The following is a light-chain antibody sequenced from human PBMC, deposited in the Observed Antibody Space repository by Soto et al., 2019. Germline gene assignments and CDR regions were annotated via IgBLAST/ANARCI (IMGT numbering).Light chain of an antibody. V-gene: IGKV3-20*01. CDR3: QQYGSSPTT. J-gene: IGKJ1*01. CDR2: GAS. CDR1: QSVSNNY. Sequence: IVLTQSPGTPSLSPGQRATLSSRASQSVSNNYLAWYQQKPGQAPRLLIYGASNRATGIPDRFSGSGSGTDFTLTISRLEPEDFAVYYCQQYGSSPTTFGQGTKGDIK.